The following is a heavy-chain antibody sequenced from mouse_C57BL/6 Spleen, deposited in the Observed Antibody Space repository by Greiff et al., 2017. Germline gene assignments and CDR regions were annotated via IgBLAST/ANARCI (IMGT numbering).Heavy chain of an antibody. D-gene: IGHD1-1*01. CDR2: IDPSDSYT. CDR1: GYTFTSYW. Sequence: QVQLQQPGAELVRPGTSVKLSCKASGYTFTSYWMHWVKQRPGQGLEWIGVIDPSDSYTNYNQKFKGKATLTVDTSSSTAYMQLSSLTSEDSAVYYCARGTVGATGYFDYWGQGTTHTVSS. J-gene: IGHJ2*01. CDR3: ARGTVGATGYFDY. V-gene: IGHV1-59*01.